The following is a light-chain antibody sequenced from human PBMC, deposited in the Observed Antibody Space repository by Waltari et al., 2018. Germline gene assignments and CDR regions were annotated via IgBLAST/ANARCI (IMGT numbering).Light chain of an antibody. Sequence: QSVLTQPPSVSGAPGQRVTIHCTGSSSNIGAGYDVHWYQQFPGTAPKLLIYHNSNRPSGVPGRFSGSKSGTSASLAITGLLAEDEADYYCQSFDSSLNAVLFGGGTKLTVL. CDR3: QSFDSSLNAVL. CDR1: SSNIGAGYD. CDR2: HNS. V-gene: IGLV1-40*01. J-gene: IGLJ2*01.